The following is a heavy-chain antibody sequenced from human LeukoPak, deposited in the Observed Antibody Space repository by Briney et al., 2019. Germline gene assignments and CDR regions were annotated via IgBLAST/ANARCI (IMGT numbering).Heavy chain of an antibody. CDR3: ATVPGGGYYNYYMGV. CDR2: IKQDGSEK. D-gene: IGHD2-15*01. V-gene: IGHV3-7*01. Sequence: PGGSLRLSCAASGFTFSSYWMSWVRQAPGKGLEWVANIKQDGSEKYYVDSVKGRFTISRDNAKNSLYLQMNSLRAGDTAVYYCATVPGGGYYNYYMGVWGKGTTVTVSS. CDR1: GFTFSSYW. J-gene: IGHJ6*03.